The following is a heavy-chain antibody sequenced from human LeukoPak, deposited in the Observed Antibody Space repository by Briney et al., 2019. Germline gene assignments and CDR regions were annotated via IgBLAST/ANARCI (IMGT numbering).Heavy chain of an antibody. V-gene: IGHV3-30*18. CDR1: GFTFSSYG. Sequence: GGSLRLSCAASGFTFSSYGMHWVRQAPGKGLEWVAAISYDGSNKYYADSVKGRFTISRDNSKNTLYLQMNSLRAEDTAVYYCAKDEEGVGATNYMDVWGKGTTVTVSS. CDR2: ISYDGSNK. J-gene: IGHJ6*03. CDR3: AKDEEGVGATNYMDV. D-gene: IGHD1-26*01.